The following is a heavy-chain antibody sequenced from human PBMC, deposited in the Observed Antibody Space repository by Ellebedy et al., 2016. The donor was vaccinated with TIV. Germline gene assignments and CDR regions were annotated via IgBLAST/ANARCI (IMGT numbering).Heavy chain of an antibody. J-gene: IGHJ3*02. CDR2: ISVSTGDT. V-gene: IGHV1-18*01. Sequence: ASVKVSXXASGYTFINYDITWVRQAPGQGLEWMGGISVSTGDTNYAQKVQGRVTMTTDASTSTAYMELRSLRSDDTAVYYCARLPCGSTSCGGKAFDIWGQGTMVTVSS. CDR3: ARLPCGSTSCGGKAFDI. CDR1: GYTFINYD. D-gene: IGHD2-2*01.